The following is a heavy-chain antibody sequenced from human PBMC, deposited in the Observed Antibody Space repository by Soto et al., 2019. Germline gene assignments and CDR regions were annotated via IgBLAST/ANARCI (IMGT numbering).Heavy chain of an antibody. CDR2: ISTSNREI. J-gene: IGHJ4*02. D-gene: IGHD1-26*01. V-gene: IGHV1-18*01. CDR1: GYSFTTYG. CDR3: ARDLAYIREY. Sequence: QVQLVQSGAEVKKPGASVKVSCKASGYSFTTYGISWVRQAPGQGLEWMGWISTSNREIGYAQKFQGRVTMTTDTSTSTAYMEVRSLRSDDTAVYYCARDLAYIREYWGQGTLVTVSS.